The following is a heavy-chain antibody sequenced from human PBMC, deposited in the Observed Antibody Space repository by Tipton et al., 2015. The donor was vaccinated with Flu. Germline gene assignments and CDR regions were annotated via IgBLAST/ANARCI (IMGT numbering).Heavy chain of an antibody. V-gene: IGHV3-74*01. Sequence: SLRLSCAASGFTFSSHWMHWVRQGPGKGLVWVSHVNSDGSSTNYADSVKGRFTISRDNAKNTLYLQMNSLRAEDTAVYYCARGRIVGPTCTSLQNWGQGTLVTVSS. D-gene: IGHD1-26*01. CDR3: ARGRIVGPTCTSLQN. CDR1: GFTFSSHW. J-gene: IGHJ1*01. CDR2: VNSDGSST.